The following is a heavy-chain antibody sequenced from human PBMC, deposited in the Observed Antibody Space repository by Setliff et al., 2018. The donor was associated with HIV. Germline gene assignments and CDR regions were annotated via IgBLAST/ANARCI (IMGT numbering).Heavy chain of an antibody. D-gene: IGHD3-10*01. CDR1: GYRFSGYG. CDR2: ISADTGNT. V-gene: IGHV1-18*01. CDR3: ARDRVAQCWFDP. Sequence: ASVKVSCKTSGYRFSGYGISWVRQAPGQGLEWMGWISADTGNTNFARKFQGRVTLTTDTSTNTAYMELRSLRFDDTAVYYCARDRVAQCWFDPWGQGTQVTVSS. J-gene: IGHJ5*02.